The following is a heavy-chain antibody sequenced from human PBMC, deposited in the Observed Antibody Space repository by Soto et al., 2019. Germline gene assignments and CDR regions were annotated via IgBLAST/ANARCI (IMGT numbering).Heavy chain of an antibody. D-gene: IGHD6-6*01. V-gene: IGHV6-1*01. CDR1: GDSVSSNSAA. CDR2: TYYRSKWYN. J-gene: IGHJ6*02. Sequence: SQTLSLTCVISGDSVSSNSAAWNWIRQSPSRGLEWLGRTYYRSKWYNDYAVSVKSRITINPDTSKNQFSLQLNSVTPEDTAVYYCARDIREIAARPANYYYYYGMAVWGQGTTVTVSS. CDR3: ARDIREIAARPANYYYYYGMAV.